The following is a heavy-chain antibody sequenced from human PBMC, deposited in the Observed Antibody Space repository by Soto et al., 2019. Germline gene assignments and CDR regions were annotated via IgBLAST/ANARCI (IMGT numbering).Heavy chain of an antibody. V-gene: IGHV1-3*01. CDR1: GYTSTNYA. CDR3: TSDNKGLADY. CDR2: VNVGNGNT. J-gene: IGHJ4*02. Sequence: ASVKVSCKASGYTSTNYAVHWVRQAPGQGLQWIGWVNVGNGNTKSSQKFQGRVTFSRDTSASTAYMEVSSLTSEDTAVYYCTSDNKGLADYWGQGTLVTVSS.